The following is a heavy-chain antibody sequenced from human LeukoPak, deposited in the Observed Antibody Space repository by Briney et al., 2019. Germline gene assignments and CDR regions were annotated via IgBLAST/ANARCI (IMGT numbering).Heavy chain of an antibody. V-gene: IGHV4-31*03. D-gene: IGHD3-10*01. CDR1: GGSISSGGYY. J-gene: IGHJ4*02. CDR2: IYYSGST. CDR3: ARRRLWFGEIHFDY. Sequence: NPSETLSLTCTVSGGSISSGGYYWSWIRQHPGKGLEWIGYIYYSGSTYYNPSLKSRVTISVDTSKNQFSLKLSSVTAADTAVYYCARRRLWFGEIHFDYWGQGTLVTVSS.